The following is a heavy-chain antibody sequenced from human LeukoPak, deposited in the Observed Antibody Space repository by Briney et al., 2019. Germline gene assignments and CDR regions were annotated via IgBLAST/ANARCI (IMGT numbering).Heavy chain of an antibody. CDR3: ATRGIGNWFDP. V-gene: IGHV4-34*01. Sequence: ETLSLTCADYGGSFSGYYWSWIRQPPGKGLEWIGEINHSGSTNYNPSLKSRVTISVDTSKNQFSLKLSSVTAADTAVYYCATRGIGNWFDPWGQGTLVTVSS. CDR2: INHSGST. CDR1: GGSFSGYY. D-gene: IGHD3-16*01. J-gene: IGHJ5*02.